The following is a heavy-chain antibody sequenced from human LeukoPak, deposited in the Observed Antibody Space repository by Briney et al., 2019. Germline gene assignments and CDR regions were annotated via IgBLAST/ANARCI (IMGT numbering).Heavy chain of an antibody. V-gene: IGHV4-61*02. CDR3: ARVRGGDGYTHFDY. J-gene: IGHJ4*02. Sequence: SETLSLTCTVSGGSISSGSYYWSWIRQPAGKGLEWIGRIYTSGSTNYNPSLKSRVTISVDTSKNQFSLKLSSVTAADTAVYYCARVRGGDGYTHFDYWGQGTLVTVSS. D-gene: IGHD5-24*01. CDR2: IYTSGST. CDR1: GGSISSGSYY.